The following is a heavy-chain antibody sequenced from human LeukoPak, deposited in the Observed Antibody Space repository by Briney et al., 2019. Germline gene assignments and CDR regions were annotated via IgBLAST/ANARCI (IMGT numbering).Heavy chain of an antibody. CDR2: IYPGDSDT. V-gene: IGHV5-51*01. J-gene: IGHJ4*02. CDR3: ARVGGGGVSNLFDY. D-gene: IGHD3-16*01. Sequence: HGESLKISCKGSGYSFTTYWIGWVRQMPGKGLEWMGIIYPGDSDTRYSPSFQGQVTISADTSISTAYLQWNSLKASDTATYYCARVGGGGVSNLFDYWAREPWSPSPQ. CDR1: GYSFTTYW.